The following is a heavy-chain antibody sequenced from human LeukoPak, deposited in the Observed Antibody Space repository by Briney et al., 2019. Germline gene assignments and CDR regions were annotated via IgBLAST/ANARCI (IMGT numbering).Heavy chain of an antibody. J-gene: IGHJ4*02. D-gene: IGHD6-19*01. CDR3: ARDRRRHKQWLAYYFDY. CDR1: GFTFSSYE. V-gene: IGHV3-48*03. CDR2: ISSSGSTI. Sequence: GGSLRLSCAASGFTFSSYEMNWVRQAPGKGLEWVSYISSSGSTIYYADSVKGRFTISRDNAKNSLYLQMNSLRAEDTAVYYCARDRRRHKQWLAYYFDYWGQGTLVTVSS.